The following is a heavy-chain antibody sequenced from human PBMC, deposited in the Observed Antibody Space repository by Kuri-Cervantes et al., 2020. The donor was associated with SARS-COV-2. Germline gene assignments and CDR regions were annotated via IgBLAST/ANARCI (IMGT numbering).Heavy chain of an antibody. D-gene: IGHD5-18*01. Sequence: SETLSLTCTVSGGSISSSSYYWGWIRQPPGKGLEWIGSIYYSGSTYYNPSLKSRVTISVDTSKNQFSLKLSSVTAADTAVYYCARHSPGGRLWSYYFDYWGQGTLVTVSS. CDR3: ARHSPGGRLWSYYFDY. V-gene: IGHV4-39*01. CDR1: GGSISSSSYY. J-gene: IGHJ4*02. CDR2: IYYSGST.